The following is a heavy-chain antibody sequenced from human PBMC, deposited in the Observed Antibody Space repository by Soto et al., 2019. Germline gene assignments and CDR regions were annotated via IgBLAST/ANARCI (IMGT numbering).Heavy chain of an antibody. Sequence: ASVKVSCKASGYSFTDYHIHWVRQAPGQGLEWLGRINPKSGGTSTAQKFQGWVTITTDTSISTASMELTRLTSDDTAIYYCARGDSTDCSNGVCSFFYNHDMDVWGQGTTVTVSS. CDR1: GYSFTDYH. D-gene: IGHD2-8*01. CDR3: ARGDSTDCSNGVCSFFYNHDMDV. J-gene: IGHJ6*02. CDR2: INPKSGGT. V-gene: IGHV1-2*04.